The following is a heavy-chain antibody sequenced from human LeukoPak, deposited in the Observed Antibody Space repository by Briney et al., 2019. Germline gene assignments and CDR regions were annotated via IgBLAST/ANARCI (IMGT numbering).Heavy chain of an antibody. CDR3: ARHYYDSSDYYPYYFNH. CDR1: GGSISSSSYY. J-gene: IGHJ4*02. V-gene: IGHV4-39*01. D-gene: IGHD3-22*01. CDR2: ISYSGST. Sequence: SETLSLTCTVSGGSISSSSYYWGWIRQPPGTGLEWIGSISYSGSTYYNPSLKSRVTISVDTSKNQFSLRLSSVTAADTAVYHCARHYYDSSDYYPYYFNHWGQGTLVTVSS.